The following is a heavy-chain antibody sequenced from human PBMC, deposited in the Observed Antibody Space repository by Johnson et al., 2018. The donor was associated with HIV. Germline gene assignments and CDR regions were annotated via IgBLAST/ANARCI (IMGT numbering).Heavy chain of an antibody. CDR3: ARGGRWGWRGNDAFDI. V-gene: IGHV3-66*02. CDR2: IAASGDST. Sequence: VQLVESGGGLVQPGGSLRLSCAASGFTVSSNYMSWVRQAPGKGLEWVSLIAASGDSTYYADSVKGRFTFSRDHSKKTLYLQMNSLRAEDTAVYYCARGGRWGWRGNDAFDIWGQGTMVTVSS. CDR1: GFTVSSNY. D-gene: IGHD3-3*01. J-gene: IGHJ3*02.